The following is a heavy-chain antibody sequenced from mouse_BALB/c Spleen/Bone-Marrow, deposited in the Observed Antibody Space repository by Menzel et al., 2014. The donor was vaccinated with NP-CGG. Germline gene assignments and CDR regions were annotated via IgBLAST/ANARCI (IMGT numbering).Heavy chain of an antibody. CDR2: IDPSDSET. Sequence: VHLQQSGAELVRPGTSVELSCKAAGYTFTSYWMNWVRQRPGQGLEWIGMIDPSDSETHYNQMFKDKATLTVDKSSSTAYVQLSSLTSEDSAVYYCARGYGNSVAWFAYWGQGSLVAVSA. V-gene: IGHV1-61*01. D-gene: IGHD2-10*02. CDR1: GYTFTSYW. J-gene: IGHJ3*01. CDR3: ARGYGNSVAWFAY.